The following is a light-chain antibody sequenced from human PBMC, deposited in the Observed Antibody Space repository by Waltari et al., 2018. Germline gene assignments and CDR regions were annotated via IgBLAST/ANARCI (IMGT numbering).Light chain of an antibody. J-gene: IGKJ4*01. V-gene: IGKV3-11*01. CDR1: QSVSSY. Sequence: ETVLTQSPATLSLSPGERATLSYRASQSVSSYLAWYQQKPGQAPRLLIYDASNRATGIPARFSGSGSGTDFTLTISSLEPEDFAVYYCQQRSNWPPTFGGGTKVEIK. CDR3: QQRSNWPPT. CDR2: DAS.